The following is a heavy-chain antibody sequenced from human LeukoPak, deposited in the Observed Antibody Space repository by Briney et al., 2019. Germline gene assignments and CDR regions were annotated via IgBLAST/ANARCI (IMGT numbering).Heavy chain of an antibody. CDR3: AKATSSWHEFDY. CDR2: ITWDADST. CDR1: GFTFDDYA. V-gene: IGHV3-43D*03. D-gene: IGHD6-13*01. J-gene: IGHJ4*02. Sequence: GGSLRLSCAASGFTFDDYAMHWVRQAPGKGLEWVSLITWDADSTYYADSVKGRFTISRDNSKNSLYLQMNSLRAEDTALYYCAKATSSWHEFDYWGQGTLVAVSS.